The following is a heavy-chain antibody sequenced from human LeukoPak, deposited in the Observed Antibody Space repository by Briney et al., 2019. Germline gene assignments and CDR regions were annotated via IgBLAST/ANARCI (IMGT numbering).Heavy chain of an antibody. V-gene: IGHV1-2*06. CDR3: ARDSSGPLYYFDY. D-gene: IGHD3-22*01. CDR1: GYTFTGYY. Sequence: ASVPVSCTTSGYTFTGYYLHWVRQAPGQGLEWMGRINPNSGDTNFAQKFQGRVTMTRDTSISTAYMELTRLRSDDTAVYYCARDSSGPLYYFDYWGQGTLVTVSS. J-gene: IGHJ4*02. CDR2: INPNSGDT.